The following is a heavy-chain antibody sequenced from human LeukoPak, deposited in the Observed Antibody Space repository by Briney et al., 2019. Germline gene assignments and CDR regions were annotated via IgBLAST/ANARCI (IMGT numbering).Heavy chain of an antibody. D-gene: IGHD3-22*01. CDR3: ARDLLDYYDSSGYYPFDY. Sequence: ASVKVSCKASGGTFSSYAISWVRQAPGQGLEWMGGIIPIFGTANYAQKFQGRVTITADTSTSTAYMELRSLRSDDTAVYYCARDLLDYYDSSGYYPFDYWGQGTLVTVSS. CDR1: GGTFSSYA. J-gene: IGHJ4*02. V-gene: IGHV1-69*06. CDR2: IIPIFGTA.